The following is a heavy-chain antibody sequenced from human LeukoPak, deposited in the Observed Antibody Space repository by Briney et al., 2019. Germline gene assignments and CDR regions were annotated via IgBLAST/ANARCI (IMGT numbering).Heavy chain of an antibody. CDR1: GYTFTSYY. Sequence: ASVKVSCKASGYTFTSYYMHWVRQAPGQGLEWTGIINPSGGSTSYAQKFQGRVTMTRDTSTSTVYMELSSLRSEDTAVYYCARGLSGVGQLAPKRFDYWGQGTLVTVSS. CDR3: ARGLSGVGQLAPKRFDY. CDR2: INPSGGST. J-gene: IGHJ4*02. V-gene: IGHV1-46*01. D-gene: IGHD6-6*01.